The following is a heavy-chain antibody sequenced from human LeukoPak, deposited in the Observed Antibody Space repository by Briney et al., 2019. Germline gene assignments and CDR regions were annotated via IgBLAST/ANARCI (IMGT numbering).Heavy chain of an antibody. D-gene: IGHD4-11*01. CDR1: DDSITIYY. CDR3: ARGRVSSSTWHSTYYYYFYMDV. CDR2: IDHAGTT. Sequence: NSSETPSLTCSVSDDSITIYYWTWIRQPPGKGLEWIGYIDHAGTTNYNPSLNSRVTISRDTSKNHFSLQLSSVTAADTAVYFCARGRVSSSTWHSTYYYYFYMDVWGKGTTVTVSS. J-gene: IGHJ6*03. V-gene: IGHV4-59*01.